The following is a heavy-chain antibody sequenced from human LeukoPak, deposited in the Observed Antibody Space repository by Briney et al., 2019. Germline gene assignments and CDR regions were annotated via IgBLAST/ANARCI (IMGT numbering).Heavy chain of an antibody. CDR2: INGDGSIT. D-gene: IGHD2-2*01. V-gene: IGHV3-74*01. Sequence: GGSLRLTCAASEFTFSSYWMHWVRQVPGKGLVWVSRINGDGSITTYADSVKGRFTISRDNAKNTLHVQMNSLRVEDTAMYYCAREEGYCIGTICQAGGHAFDIWGQGTMVTVSS. CDR1: EFTFSSYW. CDR3: AREEGYCIGTICQAGGHAFDI. J-gene: IGHJ3*02.